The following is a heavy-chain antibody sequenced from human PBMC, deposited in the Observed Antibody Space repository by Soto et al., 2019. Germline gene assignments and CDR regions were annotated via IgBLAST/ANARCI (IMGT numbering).Heavy chain of an antibody. Sequence: ASVKLSCKASGYTFTSYAMHWVRQSPGKRLEWMGWINAGNGNTKYSQKFQGRVTITRDTSASTAYMELSSLRSEDTAVYYCARVTGAAVPSTYYYYGMDVWGQGTTVTVSS. CDR3: ARVTGAAVPSTYYYYGMDV. V-gene: IGHV1-3*01. CDR1: GYTFTSYA. D-gene: IGHD6-13*01. CDR2: INAGNGNT. J-gene: IGHJ6*02.